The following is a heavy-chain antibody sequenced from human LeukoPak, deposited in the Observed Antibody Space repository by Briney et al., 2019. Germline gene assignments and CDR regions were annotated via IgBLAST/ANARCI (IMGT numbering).Heavy chain of an antibody. CDR1: GGSISSYY. CDR3: ARGNTLWFGELSGAGRFDY. CDR2: IYYSGST. J-gene: IGHJ4*02. Sequence: SETLSLTCTVSGGSISSYYWSWIRQPPGKGLEWIGYIYYSGSTNYNPSLKSRVTISVDTSKNQFSLKLSSVTAADTAVYYCARGNTLWFGELSGAGRFDYWGQGTLVTVSS. V-gene: IGHV4-59*01. D-gene: IGHD3-10*01.